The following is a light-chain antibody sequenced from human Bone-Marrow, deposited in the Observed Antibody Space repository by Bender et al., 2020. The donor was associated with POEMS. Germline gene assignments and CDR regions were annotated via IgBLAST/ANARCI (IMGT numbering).Light chain of an antibody. CDR3: TSYTLTNTVI. CDR1: SSDVGGYKY. CDR2: DVS. J-gene: IGLJ2*01. V-gene: IGLV2-14*01. Sequence: QSALTQPASVSGSPGQSITISCTGTSSDVGGYKYVSWYQQHPGKAPKLMIYDVSNRPSGVPYRFSGSKSGNTASLAISGLQAEDEANYYCTSYTLTNTVIFGGGTKLTVL.